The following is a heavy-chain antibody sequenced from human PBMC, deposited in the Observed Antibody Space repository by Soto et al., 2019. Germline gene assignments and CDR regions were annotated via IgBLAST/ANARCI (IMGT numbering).Heavy chain of an antibody. J-gene: IGHJ5*02. CDR2: ISSSGSKM. D-gene: IGHD2-15*01. CDR3: ARDSIAAPNWFDP. CDR1: GFTFRNFE. V-gene: IGHV3-48*03. Sequence: VGSLRLSCAASGFTFRNFEMNWVRQVPGKGLEWIAYISSSGSKMYYADTVKGRFIVSRDNTHDSLFLEMNNLRDEDSGVYYCARDSIAAPNWFDPWGQGTLVTVSS.